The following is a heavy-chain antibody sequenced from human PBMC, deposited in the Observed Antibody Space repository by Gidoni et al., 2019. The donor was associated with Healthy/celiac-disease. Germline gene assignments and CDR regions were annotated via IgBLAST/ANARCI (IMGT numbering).Heavy chain of an antibody. V-gene: IGHV3-30*18. J-gene: IGHJ6*02. CDR2: ISYDGSNK. D-gene: IGHD2-15*01. CDR1: GFTFSSYG. CDR3: AKDRSQDYYYYYYGMDV. Sequence: QVQLVESGGGVVQPGRSLRLSCAASGFTFSSYGMHWVRQAPGKGLEGVAVISYDGSNKYYADSVKGRFTISRDNSKNTLYLQMNSLRAEDTAVYYCAKDRSQDYYYYYYGMDVWGQGTTVTVSS.